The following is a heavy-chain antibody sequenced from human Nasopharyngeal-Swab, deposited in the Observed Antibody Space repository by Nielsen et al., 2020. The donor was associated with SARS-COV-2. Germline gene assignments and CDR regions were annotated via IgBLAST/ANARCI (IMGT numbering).Heavy chain of an antibody. D-gene: IGHD3-10*01. CDR1: GYTFHSFD. CDR3: ARDRGPTDY. Sequence: ASVKVSCKGSGYTFHSFDVTWVRQAPGQGLEWMGWISTQTGYTNYAQRFQGRVTMTTDTFTTTAYMELRSLGFDDAAVYYCARDRGPTDYWGQGTLVTVSS. J-gene: IGHJ4*02. CDR2: ISTQTGYT. V-gene: IGHV1-18*01.